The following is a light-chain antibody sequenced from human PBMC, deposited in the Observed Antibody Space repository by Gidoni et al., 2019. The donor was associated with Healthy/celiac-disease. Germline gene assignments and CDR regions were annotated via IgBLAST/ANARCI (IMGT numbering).Light chain of an antibody. CDR1: QSVSSN. CDR2: GAS. Sequence: EIVMTQSPATLSVSLGERATLSCRASQSVSSNLAWYQQKPGQAPRLLIYGASTRATGIPARFSGSGAGTEFTLTISSLQSEDFAVYYWQQYNNWPRTFGQGTKLEIK. J-gene: IGKJ2*01. CDR3: QQYNNWPRT. V-gene: IGKV3-15*01.